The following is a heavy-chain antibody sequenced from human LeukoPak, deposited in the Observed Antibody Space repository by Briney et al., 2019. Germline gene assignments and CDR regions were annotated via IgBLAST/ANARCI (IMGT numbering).Heavy chain of an antibody. D-gene: IGHD3-3*01. J-gene: IGHJ4*02. CDR1: GFTFSNAW. V-gene: IGHV3-15*01. CDR2: IKSKTDGGTT. CDR3: TTVTYYDFWSGYTFDY. Sequence: PGGSLRLSCAASGFTFSNAWMSWVRQAPGKGLEWAGRIKSKTDGGTTDYAAPVKGRFTISRDDSKNTLYLQMNSLKTEDTAVYYCTTVTYYDFWSGYTFDYWGQGTLVTVSS.